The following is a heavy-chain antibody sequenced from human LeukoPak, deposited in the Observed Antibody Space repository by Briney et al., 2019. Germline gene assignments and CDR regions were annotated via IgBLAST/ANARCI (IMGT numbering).Heavy chain of an antibody. CDR1: GFIFSDHW. J-gene: IGHJ4*02. CDR2: INNDGSST. D-gene: IGHD3-3*01. Sequence: GGSLRLSWAASGFIFSDHWMHWVRQAPGKGLVWLSRINNDGSSTIYADSVKGRFTFSRDNAENTLFLEMSSLRVEDTAVYYCVRERNNSWSGHHSIFDSWGQGTLVTVSS. CDR3: VRERNNSWSGHHSIFDS. V-gene: IGHV3-74*01.